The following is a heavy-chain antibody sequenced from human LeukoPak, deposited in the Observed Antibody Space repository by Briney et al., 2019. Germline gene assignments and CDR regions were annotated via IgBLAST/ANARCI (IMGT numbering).Heavy chain of an antibody. CDR1: GFSLSTQRMR. CDR2: IDWDDDK. V-gene: IGHV2-70*04. Sequence: SGPTLVNPTQTLTLTCNFSGFSLSTQRMRVSWIRQTPGKALEWLARIDWDDDKFYSTSLRTRLTISKDTSENQVVLTMTNMDPADTGTYYCARYSRGWDYMDVWGKGTTVTVSS. D-gene: IGHD6-19*01. J-gene: IGHJ6*03. CDR3: ARYSRGWDYMDV.